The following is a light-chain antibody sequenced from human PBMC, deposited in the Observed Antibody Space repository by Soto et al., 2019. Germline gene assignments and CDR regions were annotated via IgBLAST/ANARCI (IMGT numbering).Light chain of an antibody. CDR3: SSYTSSTNYV. CDR1: SRDIGNYNL. J-gene: IGLJ1*01. CDR2: DVT. Sequence: QSVLTQPASVSGSPGQSITMSCTGTSRDIGNYNLVSWYQHHPGKAPKLIISDVTKRPSGVSDRFSGSKSGNTASLTISGLQAEDEADYYCSSYTSSTNYVFGTGTKVTVL. V-gene: IGLV2-14*02.